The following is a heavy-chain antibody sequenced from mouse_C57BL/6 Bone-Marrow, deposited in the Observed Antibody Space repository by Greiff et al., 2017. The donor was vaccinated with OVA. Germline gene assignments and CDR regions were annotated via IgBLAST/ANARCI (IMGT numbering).Heavy chain of an antibody. V-gene: IGHV5-6*01. CDR2: ISSGGSYT. J-gene: IGHJ4*01. CDR3: ARPYRNYVAMDY. D-gene: IGHD2-10*02. CDR1: GFTFSSYG. Sequence: EVHLVESGGDLVKPGGSLKLSCAASGFTFSSYGMSWVRQTPDKRLEWVATISSGGSYTYYPDSVKGRFTISRDNAKNTLYLQMSSLKSEDTAMYYCARPYRNYVAMDYWGQGTSVTVSS.